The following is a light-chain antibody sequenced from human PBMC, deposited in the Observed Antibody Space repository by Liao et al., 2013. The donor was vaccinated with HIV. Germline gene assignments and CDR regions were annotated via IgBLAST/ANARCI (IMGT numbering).Light chain of an antibody. CDR3: QSADSSGTSYV. J-gene: IGLJ1*01. V-gene: IGLV3-1*01. CDR2: QDS. Sequence: SYELTQPPSVSVSPGQTASITCSGDKLGYKYACWYQQKPGQSPLLVIYQDSKRPSGIPERFSGSNSGNTATLTISGTQAMDEADYYCQSADSSGTSYVFGTGTKVTVL. CDR1: KLGYKY.